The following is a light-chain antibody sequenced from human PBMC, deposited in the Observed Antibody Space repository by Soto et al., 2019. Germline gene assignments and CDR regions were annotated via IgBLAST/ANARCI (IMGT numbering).Light chain of an antibody. CDR1: ISDVGTYNY. Sequence: QSALTQPASVSGSPGQSITISCTGIISDVGTYNYVSWYQQHPGKAPKLMIYDVTNRPSGVSNRFSGSKSGNTASLTISGLQAEDEANYYCSSHTSSDTLVFGGGTQLTVL. CDR2: DVT. V-gene: IGLV2-14*01. J-gene: IGLJ7*01. CDR3: SSHTSSDTLV.